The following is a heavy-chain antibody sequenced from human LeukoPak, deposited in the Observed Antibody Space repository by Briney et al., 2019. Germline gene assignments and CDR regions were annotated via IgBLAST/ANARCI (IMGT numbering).Heavy chain of an antibody. Sequence: GGSLRLSCATSGFTFTNYWMNCGRQAPGKGLEWLTNIKKDGSVRHYVDSVKGRFTISRDNAKNSLYLQMNSLRAEDTAVYYCARDLYSTGSFDSWGQGTLVTVSS. J-gene: IGHJ4*02. CDR1: GFTFTNYW. CDR3: ARDLYSTGSFDS. D-gene: IGHD6-19*01. V-gene: IGHV3-7*01. CDR2: IKKDGSVR.